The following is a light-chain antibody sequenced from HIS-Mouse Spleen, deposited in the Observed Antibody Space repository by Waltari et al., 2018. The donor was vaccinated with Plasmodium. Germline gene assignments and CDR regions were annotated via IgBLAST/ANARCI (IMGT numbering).Light chain of an antibody. Sequence: QPVLTQPPSSSASPGESARLTCTLPSDINVGSYTIYWYPQNPGSPPRYLLYYYSDSDKGQGSGVPSRFSGSKDASANTGILLISGLQSEDEADYYCMIWPSNASGVFGGGTKLTVL. CDR1: SDINVGSYT. CDR3: MIWPSNASGV. J-gene: IGLJ3*02. CDR2: YYSDSDK. V-gene: IGLV5-37*01.